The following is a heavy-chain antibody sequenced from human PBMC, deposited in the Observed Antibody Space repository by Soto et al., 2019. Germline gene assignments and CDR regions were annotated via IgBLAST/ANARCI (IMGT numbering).Heavy chain of an antibody. J-gene: IGHJ4*02. CDR3: ARDTLERYSSSWYFDY. D-gene: IGHD6-13*01. CDR2: ISGSGGST. V-gene: IGHV3-23*01. Sequence: GGSLRLSCAASGVTFSSYAMSWVRQAPGKGLEWVSAISGSGGSTYYTDSVKGRFTISRDNSKNTLYLQMNSLRAEDTAVYYCARDTLERYSSSWYFDYWGQGTLVTVSS. CDR1: GVTFSSYA.